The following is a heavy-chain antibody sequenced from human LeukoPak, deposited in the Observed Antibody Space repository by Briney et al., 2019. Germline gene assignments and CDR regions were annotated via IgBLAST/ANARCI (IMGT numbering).Heavy chain of an antibody. V-gene: IGHV3-23*01. Sequence: GGSLRLSCAASGFTFSSYAMSWVRQAPGKGLEWVSAISGSGGSTYYADSVKGRFTISRDNSKNTLYLQMKSLRHEDTAVYYCARDWSAAVYAPFDYWGQGTLVTVSS. J-gene: IGHJ4*02. CDR1: GFTFSSYA. CDR3: ARDWSAAVYAPFDY. D-gene: IGHD5/OR15-5a*01. CDR2: ISGSGGST.